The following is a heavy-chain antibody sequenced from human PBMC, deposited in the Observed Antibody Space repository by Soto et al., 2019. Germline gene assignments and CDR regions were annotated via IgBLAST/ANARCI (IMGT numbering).Heavy chain of an antibody. CDR2: IYYSGST. Sequence: SETLSLTCTVSGGSISSGGYYWSWIRQHPGKGLEWMGHIYYSGSTYYNPSLNSRVTISVDTSKNQFSLKLSSVTAADTAVYCCARAGATALVSYIPWFEPWGQGTLVTVSS. CDR3: ARAGATALVSYIPWFEP. J-gene: IGHJ5*02. V-gene: IGHV4-31*03. D-gene: IGHD5-18*01. CDR1: GGSISSGGYY.